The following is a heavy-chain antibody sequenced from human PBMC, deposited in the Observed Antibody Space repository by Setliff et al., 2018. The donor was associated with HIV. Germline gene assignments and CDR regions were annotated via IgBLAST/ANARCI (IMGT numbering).Heavy chain of an antibody. V-gene: IGHV1-2*02. D-gene: IGHD3-22*01. CDR3: AMAYYYDSSGHRNDAFDI. J-gene: IGHJ3*02. CDR1: GYTFTGYY. Sequence: ASVKVSCKASGYTFTGYYMYWVRQAPGQGLEWMGWINPNSGGTNYAQKFQGRVTMTRDTSISTAYMELSRLRSDDTAVYYCAMAYYYDSSGHRNDAFDIWGQGAMVTVSS. CDR2: INPNSGGT.